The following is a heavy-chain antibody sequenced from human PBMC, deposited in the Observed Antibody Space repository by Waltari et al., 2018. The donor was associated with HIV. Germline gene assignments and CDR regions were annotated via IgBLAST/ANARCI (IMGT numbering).Heavy chain of an antibody. CDR1: GYTFSSNY. J-gene: IGHJ4*02. CDR3: ARASISPRWFGSPGDY. V-gene: IGHV1-46*01. CDR2: INPSGVST. Sequence: QVQVVQSGAEVKKPGASVKVSCKASGYTFSSNYMHWVRQAPGQGLEWMAIINPSGVSTSYARKFQGTVTMTRYTSTSTVYMELSSLRSEDTAVYYCARASISPRWFGSPGDYWGQGTLVTVSS. D-gene: IGHD3-10*01.